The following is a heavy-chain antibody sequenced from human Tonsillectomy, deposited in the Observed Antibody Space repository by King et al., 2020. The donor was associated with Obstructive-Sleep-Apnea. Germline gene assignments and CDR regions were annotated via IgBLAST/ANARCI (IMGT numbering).Heavy chain of an antibody. Sequence: VQLQESGPGLVKPSQTLSLTCTVSGGSISSGGYYWSWIRQHPGKGLEWIGYIFYSGSTYYNPSLKSRVIISVDTSKKQFSLKLSSVTAAETAVYYCARANMLTGYSPNWFDPWGQGTLVTVSS. CDR2: IFYSGST. V-gene: IGHV4-31*03. CDR3: ARANMLTGYSPNWFDP. J-gene: IGHJ5*02. D-gene: IGHD3-9*01. CDR1: GGSISSGGYY.